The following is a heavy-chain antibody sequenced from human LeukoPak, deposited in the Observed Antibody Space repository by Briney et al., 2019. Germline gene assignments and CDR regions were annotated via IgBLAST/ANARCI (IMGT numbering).Heavy chain of an antibody. J-gene: IGHJ4*02. V-gene: IGHV4-34*01. Sequence: PSETLSLTCRVDGESFSGYYWIWIRQPPGKGLEWIGEINHSGSTNYNPSLKSRVTLSVDTSKSQFSLKVTSVTAADTAVYYCAREGPTVDWGQGTLVTVSS. CDR3: AREGPTVD. CDR2: INHSGST. CDR1: GESFSGYY. D-gene: IGHD4-17*01.